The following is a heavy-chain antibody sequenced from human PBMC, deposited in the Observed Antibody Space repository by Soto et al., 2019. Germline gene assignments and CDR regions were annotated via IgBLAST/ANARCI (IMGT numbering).Heavy chain of an antibody. D-gene: IGHD2-21*01. J-gene: IGHJ6*02. CDR3: ARPHIGYYGMDV. CDR1: GGSISSSSYY. Sequence: QLQLQESGPGLVKPSETLSLTCTVSGGSISSSSYYWGWIRQPPGKGLEWIGSIYYSGSTYYNPSLKSRVTISVDTSKNQFSLKLSSVTAADTAVYYCARPHIGYYGMDVWGQGTTVTVSS. V-gene: IGHV4-39*01. CDR2: IYYSGST.